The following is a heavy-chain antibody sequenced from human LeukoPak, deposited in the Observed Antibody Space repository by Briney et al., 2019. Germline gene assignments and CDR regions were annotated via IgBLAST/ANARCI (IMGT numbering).Heavy chain of an antibody. D-gene: IGHD3-10*01. J-gene: IGHJ5*02. CDR1: GGSISSYY. Sequence: SETLSLTCTVSGGSISSYYWSWIRQPPGKGLEWIGEINHSGSTNYNPSLKSRVTISVDTSKNQFSLKLSSVTAADTAVYYCARLRLLWFGELRGFDPWGQGTLVTVSS. CDR2: INHSGST. CDR3: ARLRLLWFGELRGFDP. V-gene: IGHV4-34*01.